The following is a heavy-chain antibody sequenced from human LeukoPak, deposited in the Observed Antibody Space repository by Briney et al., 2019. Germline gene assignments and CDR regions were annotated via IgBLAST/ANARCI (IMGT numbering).Heavy chain of an antibody. CDR2: IFPGDSDT. CDR1: GYSFTTYW. CDR3: ARGFYYDSSGILDFDY. D-gene: IGHD3-22*01. J-gene: IGHJ4*02. V-gene: IGHV5-51*01. Sequence: GESLKISCKGSGYSFTTYWIGWVRQMPGKGLEWIGIIFPGDSDTTYSPSLQGQVTISADKSISTAYLQWSSLKASDTAMYYCARGFYYDSSGILDFDYWGKGTLVTVSS.